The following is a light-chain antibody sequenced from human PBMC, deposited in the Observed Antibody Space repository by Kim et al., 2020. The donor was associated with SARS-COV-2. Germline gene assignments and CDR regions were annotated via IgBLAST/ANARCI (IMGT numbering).Light chain of an antibody. V-gene: IGLV2-11*01. CDR1: SSDVGGYNY. CDR2: DVR. CDR3: WEYAGSYTLV. J-gene: IGLJ2*01. Sequence: GRAVTCSCAGSSSDVGGYNYGYWYQQHPANAPKLMMYDVRKRPAGVPDRFSSSETGDTAAMGISGLQAEDEADYDSWEYAGSYTLVFGGGTQLTVL.